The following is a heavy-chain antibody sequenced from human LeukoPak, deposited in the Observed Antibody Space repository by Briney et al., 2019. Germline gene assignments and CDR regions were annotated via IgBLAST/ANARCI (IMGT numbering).Heavy chain of an antibody. CDR1: GGSISSGSYD. CDR2: IYTSGST. J-gene: IGHJ4*02. CDR3: TKGRGI. V-gene: IGHV4-61*09. D-gene: IGHD3-10*01. Sequence: SETLSLTCTVSGGSISSGSYDWYWIRQPAGKGLEGIGHIYTSGSTDYNPSLRSRVTISVATSKNQFSLKLTSVTAADTAIYYCTKGRGIWGQGTLVTVSS.